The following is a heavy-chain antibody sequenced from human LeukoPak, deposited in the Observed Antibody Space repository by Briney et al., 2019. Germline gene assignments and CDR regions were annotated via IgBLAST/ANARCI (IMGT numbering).Heavy chain of an antibody. V-gene: IGHV3-74*01. CDR1: GFAFGDNW. CDR2: MNGDGRTT. D-gene: IGHD2-2*01. Sequence: TGGSLRLSCAASGFAFGDNWMHWVRQAPGKGLAWVSRMNGDGRTTYYADSVKGRFTISRDNAKNTLYLQMSSLRAEDTAVYYCARADCSSTSCYVYYYGMDVWGQGTTVTVSS. J-gene: IGHJ6*02. CDR3: ARADCSSTSCYVYYYGMDV.